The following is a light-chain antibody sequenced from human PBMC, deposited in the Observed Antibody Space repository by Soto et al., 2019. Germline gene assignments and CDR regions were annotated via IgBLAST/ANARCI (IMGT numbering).Light chain of an antibody. J-gene: IGLJ2*01. CDR3: QLWDRSSGHVV. V-gene: IGLV3-21*04. Sequence: SYELTQPPSVSVAPGKTAMITCGGDNIGSKSVHWYQQKPGQAPVVVINYNSDRPSGIPDRFSGSNSGSTATLAITRVEAGDEADYYCQLWDRSSGHVVFGGGTKLTVL. CDR2: YNS. CDR1: NIGSKS.